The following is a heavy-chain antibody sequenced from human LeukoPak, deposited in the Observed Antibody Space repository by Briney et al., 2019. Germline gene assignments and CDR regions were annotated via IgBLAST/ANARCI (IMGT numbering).Heavy chain of an antibody. J-gene: IGHJ3*02. CDR1: GFTFSSYW. D-gene: IGHD4-17*01. CDR3: AKDEDYGDHLNDAFDI. Sequence: GGSLRLSCAASGFTFSSYWMSWVRQAPGKGLEWVANIKQDGSEKYYVDSVKGRFTISRDNAKNSLYLQMNSLRAEDTALYYCAKDEDYGDHLNDAFDIWGQGTMVTVSS. CDR2: IKQDGSEK. V-gene: IGHV3-7*03.